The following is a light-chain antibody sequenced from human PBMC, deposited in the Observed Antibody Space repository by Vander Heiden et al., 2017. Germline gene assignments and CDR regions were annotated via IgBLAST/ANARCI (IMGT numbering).Light chain of an antibody. CDR2: EVS. J-gene: IGLJ1*01. CDR3: SSYTSSSIPYV. CDR1: STDVCGYDD. V-gene: IGLV2-14*01. Sequence: QSALPQPASVSGSPGQSITISCTGTSTDVCGYDDVSWYQQHPGKAPKLMIYEVSNRPSGVSNRFSGSKSGNTASLTISGLQAEDEADYYCSSYTSSSIPYVFGTGTKVTVL.